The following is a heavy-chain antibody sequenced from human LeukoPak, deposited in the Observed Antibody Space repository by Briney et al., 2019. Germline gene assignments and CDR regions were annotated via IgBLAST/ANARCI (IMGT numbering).Heavy chain of an antibody. Sequence: SETLSLTCAVYGGSFSGYYWSWIRQPPGKGLEWIGYIYYSGSTNYNPSLKSRVTISVDTSKNQFSLKLSSVTTADTAVYFCARGPYSYDSSGAFDIWGQGTMVTVSS. J-gene: IGHJ3*02. CDR2: IYYSGST. D-gene: IGHD3-22*01. V-gene: IGHV4-34*11. CDR3: ARGPYSYDSSGAFDI. CDR1: GGSFSGYY.